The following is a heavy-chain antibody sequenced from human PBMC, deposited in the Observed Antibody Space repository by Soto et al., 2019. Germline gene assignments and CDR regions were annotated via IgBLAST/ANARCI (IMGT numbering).Heavy chain of an antibody. V-gene: IGHV3-23*01. CDR3: AKTMTSVTAGIDF. Sequence: GGSLRLSCAASGFTFSKYAMNWVRQAPGKGLEWVSGISVSGGNTYYTDSVKGRFTISGDNSKSTLYLQMDSLGAEDTAVYYCAKTMTSVTAGIDFWGLGTLVTVSS. CDR2: ISVSGGNT. CDR1: GFTFSKYA. D-gene: IGHD4-17*01. J-gene: IGHJ4*02.